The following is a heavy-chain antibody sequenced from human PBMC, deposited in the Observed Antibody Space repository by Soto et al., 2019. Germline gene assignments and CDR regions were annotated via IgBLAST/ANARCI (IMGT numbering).Heavy chain of an antibody. V-gene: IGHV3-30*03. J-gene: IGHJ6*02. Sequence: QVQLVESGGGVVQPGRSLRLSCAASGFTFSSYGMHWVRQAPGKGLEWVAVISYDGSNKYYADSVKGRFTISRDNSKNTLYLQMNSLRAEDTAVYYCARCPVYYGMDVWGQGTTVTVSS. CDR3: ARCPVYYGMDV. CDR2: ISYDGSNK. CDR1: GFTFSSYG.